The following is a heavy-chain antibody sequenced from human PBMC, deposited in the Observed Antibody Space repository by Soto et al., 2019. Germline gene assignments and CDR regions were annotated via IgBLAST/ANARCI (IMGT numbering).Heavy chain of an antibody. J-gene: IGHJ4*02. V-gene: IGHV4-39*01. CDR1: GGSVSSGGNY. CDR3: ARGLSSPSSAGV. Sequence: QLQLQESGPGLVKPSETLSLTCAVSGGSVSSGGNYWGWIRQSPGKGLEWIGSVHDTGTAHYNQSLTTRVTTSVDTSKNLFSLNVNSVTGADTAVYYCARGLSSPSSAGVWGQGTLVTVSS. D-gene: IGHD6-6*01. CDR2: VHDTGTA.